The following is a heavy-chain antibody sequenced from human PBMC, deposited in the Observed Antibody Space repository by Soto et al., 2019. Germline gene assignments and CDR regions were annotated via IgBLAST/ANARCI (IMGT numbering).Heavy chain of an antibody. Sequence: PGGSLRLSCAASGFTFSSYAMSWVSQAPGKGLEWVSAISGSGGSTYYADPVKGRFTISRDNSKNTLYLQMNSLRAEDTAVYYCAKPTYYYDSSGYYYETYYFDYWGQGTLATVSS. CDR3: AKPTYYYDSSGYYYETYYFDY. D-gene: IGHD3-22*01. V-gene: IGHV3-23*01. CDR1: GFTFSSYA. J-gene: IGHJ4*02. CDR2: ISGSGGST.